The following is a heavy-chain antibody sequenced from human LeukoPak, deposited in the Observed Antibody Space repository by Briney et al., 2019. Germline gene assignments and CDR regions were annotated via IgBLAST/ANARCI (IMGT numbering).Heavy chain of an antibody. Sequence: GASVKVSCKASGGTFSSYAISWVRQAPGQGLEWMERIIPILGIANYAQKFQGRVTITADKSTSTAYMELSSLRSEDTAVYYCARNGCSSTSCYMGYYYYGMDVWGQGTTVTVSS. J-gene: IGHJ6*02. D-gene: IGHD2-2*02. CDR1: GGTFSSYA. V-gene: IGHV1-69*04. CDR3: ARNGCSSTSCYMGYYYYGMDV. CDR2: IIPILGIA.